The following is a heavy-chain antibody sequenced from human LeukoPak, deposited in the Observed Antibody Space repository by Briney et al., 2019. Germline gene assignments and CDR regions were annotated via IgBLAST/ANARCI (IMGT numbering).Heavy chain of an antibody. CDR2: IRYDGSNK. CDR1: GFTFSSYG. Sequence: GGSLGLSCAASGFTFSSYGMHWVRQAPGKGLEWVAFIRYDGSNKYYADSVKGRFTISRDNSKNTLYLQMNSLRAEDTAVYYCAKDRGQLGFLYYYYYMDVWGKGTTVTISS. V-gene: IGHV3-30*02. D-gene: IGHD6-13*01. J-gene: IGHJ6*03. CDR3: AKDRGQLGFLYYYYYMDV.